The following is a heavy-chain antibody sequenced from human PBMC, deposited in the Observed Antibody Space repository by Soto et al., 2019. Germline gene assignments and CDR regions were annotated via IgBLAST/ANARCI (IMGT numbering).Heavy chain of an antibody. CDR2: IIPIFGST. CDR1: GATFRNSA. D-gene: IGHD5-12*01. CDR3: ATSSGLSGXYSALPDN. Sequence: SVKVSCKASGATFRNSAITWVRQAPGQGPEWVGMIIPIFGSTNSAPKFRGRVTFTADTSTSTAFMELTRLKSNDTAVDYCATSSGLSGXYSALPDNWGQGTLVTVSS. J-gene: IGHJ4*02. V-gene: IGHV1-69*06.